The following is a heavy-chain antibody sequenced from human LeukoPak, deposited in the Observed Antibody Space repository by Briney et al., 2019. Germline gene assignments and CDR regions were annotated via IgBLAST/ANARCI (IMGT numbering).Heavy chain of an antibody. CDR2: ISSNSSYI. CDR1: GFTFSSYR. Sequence: GGSLRLSCAASGFTFSSYRMNWVRQAPGMGLEWVSSISSNSSYIYYADSVKGRFTISRDNAKNSLYLQMNGLRAEDTAVYYCARMAAAGTGYFDYWGQGTLVTVSS. CDR3: ARMAAAGTGYFDY. V-gene: IGHV3-21*01. J-gene: IGHJ4*02. D-gene: IGHD6-13*01.